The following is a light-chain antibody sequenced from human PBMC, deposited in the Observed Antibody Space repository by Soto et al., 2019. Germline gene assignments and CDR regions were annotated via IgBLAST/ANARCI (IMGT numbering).Light chain of an antibody. CDR3: ATWDGGLSAHFV. V-gene: IGLV1-44*01. CDR1: NSNIGSDI. J-gene: IGLJ1*01. Sequence: QSLLPQPTSAAGTPGERATISCCGSNSNIGSDIVNCYQLLPGAAPEVLINTTNQRPSGVPERFSGSKSGTSASLAISGLQSEDEANSSCATWDGGLSAHFVFGTGTKVTVL. CDR2: TTN.